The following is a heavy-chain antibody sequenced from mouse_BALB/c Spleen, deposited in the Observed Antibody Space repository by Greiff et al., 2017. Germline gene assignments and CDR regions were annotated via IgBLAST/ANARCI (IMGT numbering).Heavy chain of an antibody. CDR3: ARARGYYYGIDY. V-gene: IGHV2-6-7*01. J-gene: IGHJ2*01. D-gene: IGHD1-1*01. Sequence: QVQLKESGPGLVAPSQSLSITCTVSGFSLTGYGVNWVRQPPGKGLEWLGMIWGDGSTDYNSALKSRLSISKDNSKSQVFLKMNSLQTDDTARYYCARARGYYYGIDYWGQGTTLTVSS. CDR1: GFSLTGYG. CDR2: IWGDGST.